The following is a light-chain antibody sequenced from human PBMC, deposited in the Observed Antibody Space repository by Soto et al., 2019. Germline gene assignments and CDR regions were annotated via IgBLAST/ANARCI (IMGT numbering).Light chain of an antibody. J-gene: IGLJ3*02. CDR3: SSFTSSNTWV. V-gene: IGLV2-18*02. CDR1: SSDVGSYNR. CDR2: EVS. Sequence: QSALTQPPSVSGSPGQSVTISCTGTSSDVGSYNRVSWYQQPPGTAPKLMIYEVSNRPSGVPDRFFGSKSGNTASLTISGLQAEDEADYYCSSFTSSNTWVFGGGNKLTVL.